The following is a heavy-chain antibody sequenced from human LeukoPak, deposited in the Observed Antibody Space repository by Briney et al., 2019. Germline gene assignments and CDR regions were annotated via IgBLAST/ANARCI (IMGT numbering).Heavy chain of an antibody. V-gene: IGHV4-59*01. CDR3: ARVGGRTGEDY. J-gene: IGHJ4*02. D-gene: IGHD7-27*01. CDR2: IYYSGST. Sequence: SETLSLTCTVSGVSLSSYYWSWIRQPPGKGLEWIGYIYYSGSTHYNPSLKSRVTISVDTSKNQFSLTLSSVTAADTAVYYCARVGGRTGEDYWGQGTLVTVSS. CDR1: GVSLSSYY.